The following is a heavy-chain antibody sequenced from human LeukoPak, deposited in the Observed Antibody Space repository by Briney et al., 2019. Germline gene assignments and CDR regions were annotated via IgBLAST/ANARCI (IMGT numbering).Heavy chain of an antibody. D-gene: IGHD6-13*01. V-gene: IGHV4-34*01. CDR1: GESFSGYY. CDR2: INHSGST. CDR3: ARVGYSSSYGL. Sequence: SETLSLTCAVYGESFSGYYWSWIRQPPGKGLEWIGEINHSGSTNYNPSLKSRVTISVDTSKNQFSLKLSSVTAADTAVYYCARVGYSSSYGLWGQGTLVTVSS. J-gene: IGHJ4*02.